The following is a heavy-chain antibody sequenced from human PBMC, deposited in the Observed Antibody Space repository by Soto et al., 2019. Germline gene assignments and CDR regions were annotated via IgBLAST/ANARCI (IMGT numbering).Heavy chain of an antibody. CDR3: AREPAATGTPPTDY. CDR1: GFTFSSYG. CDR2: IWYDGSNK. J-gene: IGHJ4*02. D-gene: IGHD6-13*01. V-gene: IGHV3-33*01. Sequence: GGSLRLSCAASGFTFSSYGMQWVRQAPGKGLEWVAVIWYDGSNKYYADSVKGRFTISRDNSKNTLYLQMNSLRDEDTAVYYCAREPAATGTPPTDYWGQGTLVTVSS.